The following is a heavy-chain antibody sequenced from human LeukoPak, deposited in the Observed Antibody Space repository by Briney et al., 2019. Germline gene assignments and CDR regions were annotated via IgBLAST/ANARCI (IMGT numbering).Heavy chain of an antibody. Sequence: APVKVSCKASGYTFTGYYMHWVRQAPGQGLEWMGWINPNSGGTNYAQKFQGRVTMTRDTSISTAYMELSRLRSDDTAVYYCARGRTGIAAAGKVLNYWGQGTLVTVSS. CDR2: INPNSGGT. CDR3: ARGRTGIAAAGKVLNY. D-gene: IGHD6-13*01. V-gene: IGHV1-2*02. CDR1: GYTFTGYY. J-gene: IGHJ4*02.